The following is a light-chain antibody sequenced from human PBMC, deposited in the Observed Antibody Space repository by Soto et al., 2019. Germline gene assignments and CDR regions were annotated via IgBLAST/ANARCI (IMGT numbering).Light chain of an antibody. CDR3: QQQGGSPRH. CDR1: QSVCSKS. J-gene: IGKJ5*01. CDR2: GAP. Sequence: ILLTPFPATRSLSPVDRGTLGGRSRQSVCSKSLAWYQHKPGQAPRLLISGAPHRDTRIPDRFSGSGSGPDFTLTISRLEPEDFALYYRQQQGGSPRHFGQGTRLE. V-gene: IGKV3-20*01.